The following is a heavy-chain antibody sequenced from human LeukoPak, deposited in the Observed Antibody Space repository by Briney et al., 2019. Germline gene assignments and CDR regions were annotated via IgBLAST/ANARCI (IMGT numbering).Heavy chain of an antibody. CDR2: INHSGST. V-gene: IGHV4-39*07. CDR1: GGSISSSSYY. Sequence: SETLSLTCTVSGGSISSSSYYWGWIRQPPGKGLEWIGEINHSGSTNYNPSLKRRVTISIDTSKNQFSLKARFVTAADTAVYYCARGNRGDNWNDPVIAFDIWGQGTMVTVSS. CDR3: ARGNRGDNWNDPVIAFDI. D-gene: IGHD1-1*01. J-gene: IGHJ3*02.